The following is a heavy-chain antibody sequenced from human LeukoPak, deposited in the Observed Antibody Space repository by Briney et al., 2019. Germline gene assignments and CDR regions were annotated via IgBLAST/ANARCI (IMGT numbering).Heavy chain of an antibody. D-gene: IGHD3-10*01. V-gene: IGHV1-2*02. CDR2: INPNSGGT. J-gene: IGHJ6*03. Sequence: GASVKVSCKASGYTFTGYYMHWVRQAPGQGLEWMGWINPNSGGTNYAQKFQGRVTMTRDTSISTAYVELSRLRSDDTAVYYCARAGKVINPFGYYYSMDVWGKGTTVTISS. CDR1: GYTFTGYY. CDR3: ARAGKVINPFGYYYSMDV.